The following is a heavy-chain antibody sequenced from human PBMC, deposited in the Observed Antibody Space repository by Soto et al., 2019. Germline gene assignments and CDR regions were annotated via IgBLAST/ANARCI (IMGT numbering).Heavy chain of an antibody. Sequence: SVKVCCKASGGTFSSYAISWVRQAPGQGLEWMGGIIPIFGTANYAQKFQGRVTITADESTSTAYMELSSLRSEDTAVYYCARDNGQQLSTYYYYGMDVWGQGTTVTVSS. D-gene: IGHD6-13*01. CDR2: IIPIFGTA. CDR1: GGTFSSYA. J-gene: IGHJ6*02. V-gene: IGHV1-69*13. CDR3: ARDNGQQLSTYYYYGMDV.